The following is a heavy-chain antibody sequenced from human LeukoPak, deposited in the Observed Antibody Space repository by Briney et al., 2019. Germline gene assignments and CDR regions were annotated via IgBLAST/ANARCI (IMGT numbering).Heavy chain of an antibody. CDR3: ARGSSGWYNYFDY. D-gene: IGHD6-19*01. CDR2: IYYSGST. Sequence: SETLSLACSVSGGSTKIENYYWAWIRQSPGKGLEWIGYIYYSGSTNYNPSLKSRVTISVDTSKNQFSLKLSSVTAADTAVYYCARGSSGWYNYFDYWGQGTLVTVSS. J-gene: IGHJ4*02. V-gene: IGHV4-61*05. CDR1: GGSTKIENYY.